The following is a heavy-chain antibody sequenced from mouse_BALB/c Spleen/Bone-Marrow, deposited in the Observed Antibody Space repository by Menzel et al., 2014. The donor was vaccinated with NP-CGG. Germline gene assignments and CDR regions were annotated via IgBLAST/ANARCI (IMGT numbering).Heavy chain of an antibody. CDR1: GFNIKDTY. V-gene: IGHV14-3*02. CDR2: IDPANGNT. J-gene: IGHJ3*01. CDR3: ATYYRYDRRFAY. Sequence: VQLKHSGAELVKPGASVKLSCTASGFNIKDTYMHWVKQRPEQGLEWIGRIDPANGNTKYDPKFQGKATITADTSSNTAYLRLSSLTSEDTAVYYCATYYRYDRRFAYWGQGTLVTVSA. D-gene: IGHD2-14*01.